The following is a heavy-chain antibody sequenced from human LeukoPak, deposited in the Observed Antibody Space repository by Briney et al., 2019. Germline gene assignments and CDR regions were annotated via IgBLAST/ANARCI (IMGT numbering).Heavy chain of an antibody. J-gene: IGHJ5*02. CDR3: AREGMPTGWFDP. CDR1: GYSISSGYY. CDR2: IYHSGST. D-gene: IGHD1-1*01. Sequence: MSSETLSLTCAVSGYSISSGYYWGWIRQPPGQGLEWIGSIYHSGSTYYNPSLKSRVTISVDTSKNQFSLKLSSVTAADTAVYYCAREGMPTGWFDPWGQGTLVTVSS. V-gene: IGHV4-38-2*01.